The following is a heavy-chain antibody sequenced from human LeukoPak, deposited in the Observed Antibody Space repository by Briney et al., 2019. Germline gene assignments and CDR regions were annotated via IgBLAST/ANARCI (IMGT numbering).Heavy chain of an antibody. CDR2: INWNGGST. J-gene: IGHJ4*02. CDR1: GFTFDDYG. D-gene: IGHD2-2*01. CDR3: ARDGRGYCSSTSCRLFDY. V-gene: IGHV3-20*01. Sequence: PGGSLRLSCAASGFTFDDYGMSWVRHAPGKGLEWVSGINWNGGSTGYADSVKGRFTISRDNAKNSLYLQMNSLRAEDTALYHCARDGRGYCSSTSCRLFDYWGREPWSPSPQ.